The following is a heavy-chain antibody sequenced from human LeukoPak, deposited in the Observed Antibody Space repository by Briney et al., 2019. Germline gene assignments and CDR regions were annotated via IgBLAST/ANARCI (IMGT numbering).Heavy chain of an antibody. Sequence: SETLSLTCTVSGGSISSYYWSWIRQPAGKGLEWIGRIYTSGSTNYNPSLKSRVTMSVDTSKNQFSLKLSSVTAADTAVYYCARESVVVAATHLFDYWGQGTLVTVSS. CDR1: GGSISSYY. CDR3: ARESVVVAATHLFDY. V-gene: IGHV4-4*07. D-gene: IGHD2-15*01. CDR2: IYTSGST. J-gene: IGHJ4*02.